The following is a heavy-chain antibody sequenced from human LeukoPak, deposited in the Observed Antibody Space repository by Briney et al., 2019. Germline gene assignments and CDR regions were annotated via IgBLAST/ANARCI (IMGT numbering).Heavy chain of an antibody. CDR1: GYTFTSYG. J-gene: IGHJ1*01. CDR3: ARDKAATTELTQYFQH. D-gene: IGHD4-17*01. CDR2: ISAYNGNT. V-gene: IGHV1-18*01. Sequence: VASVKVSCKASGYTFTSYGISWVRQALGQGLEWMGWISAYNGNTNYAQKLQGRVTMTTDTSTSTAYMELRSLRSDDTAVYYCARDKAATTELTQYFQHWGQGTLVTVSS.